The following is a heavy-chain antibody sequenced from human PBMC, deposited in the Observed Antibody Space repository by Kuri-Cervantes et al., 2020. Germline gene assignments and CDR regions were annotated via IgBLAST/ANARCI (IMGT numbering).Heavy chain of an antibody. Sequence: GSLRLSCAVYGGSFSGYYWSWIRQPPGKGLEWIGEINHSGSTNYNPSLKSRVTISVDTSKNQFSLKLSSVTAADTAVYYCARAFYCSSASCDRPTYYYYYYMDVWGKGTTVTVSS. CDR3: ARAFYCSSASCDRPTYYYYYYMDV. V-gene: IGHV4-34*01. CDR1: GGSFSGYY. CDR2: INHSGST. D-gene: IGHD2-2*01. J-gene: IGHJ6*03.